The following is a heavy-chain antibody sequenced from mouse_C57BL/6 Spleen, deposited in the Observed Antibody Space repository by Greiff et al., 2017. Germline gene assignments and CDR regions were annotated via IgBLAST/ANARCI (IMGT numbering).Heavy chain of an antibody. CDR2: IYPGDGDT. J-gene: IGHJ3*01. D-gene: IGHD2-4*01. Sequence: QVQLQQSGPELVKPGASVKISCKASGYAFSSSWMNWVKQRPGKGLEWIGRIYPGDGDTNYNGKFKGKATLTADKSSSTAYMQLSSLTSEDSAVYFCARDGFDYGPRAYWGHGTLVTVSA. V-gene: IGHV1-82*01. CDR1: GYAFSSSW. CDR3: ARDGFDYGPRAY.